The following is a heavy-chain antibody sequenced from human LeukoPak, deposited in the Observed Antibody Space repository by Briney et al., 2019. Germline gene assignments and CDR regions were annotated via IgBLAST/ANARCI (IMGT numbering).Heavy chain of an antibody. V-gene: IGHV3-30*18. CDR1: GFTFSDYG. CDR3: AKVFEVRGARRPKDY. D-gene: IGHD3-10*01. Sequence: WGSLRLSCAASGFTFSDYGMHWVRQAPGKGLEWVALISYGGGNKFYADSVRDRFTISRDNSKNTLFLQMNSLRTEDTAMYYCAKVFEVRGARRPKDYWGQGTLVIVSS. CDR2: ISYGGGNK. J-gene: IGHJ4*02.